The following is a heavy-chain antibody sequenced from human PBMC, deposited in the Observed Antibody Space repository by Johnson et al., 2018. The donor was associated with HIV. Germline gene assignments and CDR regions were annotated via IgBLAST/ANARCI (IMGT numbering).Heavy chain of an antibody. V-gene: IGHV3-30*04. CDR3: AKAYCPGCDGFDI. D-gene: IGHD2-21*01. J-gene: IGHJ3*02. CDR2: ISYDGSNK. Sequence: QVLLVESGGGVVQPGRSLRLSCAASGFTFSSYAMHWVRQAPGKGLEWVALISYDGSNKYYADSVKGRFTISRDNSKNTQYLQMNSLRVEDTGLYYCAKAYCPGCDGFDIWGQGTMVTVSS. CDR1: GFTFSSYA.